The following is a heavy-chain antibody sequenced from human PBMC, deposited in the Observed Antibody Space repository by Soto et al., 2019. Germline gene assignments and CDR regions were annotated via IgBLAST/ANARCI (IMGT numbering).Heavy chain of an antibody. Sequence: EVQLVETGGGLIQPGGSLRLSCAASGFTVSSNYMSWVRQAVGKGLEWVSVIYSGGSTYYADSVKGRFTISRDNSKNTLYLQMNSLRAEDTAVYYCARADRHYYGMDVWGQGTTVTVSS. CDR3: ARADRHYYGMDV. CDR1: GFTVSSNY. V-gene: IGHV3-53*02. J-gene: IGHJ6*02. CDR2: IYSGGST.